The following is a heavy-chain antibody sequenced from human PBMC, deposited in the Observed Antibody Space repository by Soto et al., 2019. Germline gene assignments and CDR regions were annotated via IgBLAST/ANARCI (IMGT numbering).Heavy chain of an antibody. CDR2: IRSKAYGGTT. Sequence: GGSLRLSCTASGFTFGDYAMSWFRQAPGKGLEWVGFIRSKAYGGTTEYAASVKGKFTISRVDSKSIAYLQMNSLKTEDTAVYYCTRDVVVVAATHYYYYYMDVWGKGTTVTVSS. J-gene: IGHJ6*03. CDR3: TRDVVVVAATHYYYYYMDV. D-gene: IGHD2-15*01. V-gene: IGHV3-49*03. CDR1: GFTFGDYA.